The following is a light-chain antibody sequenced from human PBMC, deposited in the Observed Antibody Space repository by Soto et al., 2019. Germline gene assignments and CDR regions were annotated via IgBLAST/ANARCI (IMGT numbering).Light chain of an antibody. CDR3: CSYAGDFYV. J-gene: IGLJ1*01. CDR2: DVS. Sequence: QSVLTQPRSVSGSPGQSVAISCTGTTSDVGGYDYVSWHQQHPGKAPELIIFDVSKRPSGVPDRFSGSKSGNTASLTISGLQAEDEADYFCCSYAGDFYVFGSGTKATVL. CDR1: TSDVGGYDY. V-gene: IGLV2-11*01.